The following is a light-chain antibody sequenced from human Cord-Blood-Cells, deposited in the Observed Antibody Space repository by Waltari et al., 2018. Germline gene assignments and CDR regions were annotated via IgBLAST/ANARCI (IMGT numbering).Light chain of an antibody. V-gene: IGKV3-11*01. Sequence: ILFTHHPPTLSLSSAERATLSCRASQRVSSYLAWYQQNPGQAPSLLIYDASNRATGITARFSGSGSGTDFTLTISSLEPEDFAVYYCQQRSNWPPPMYTFGQGTKLEIK. CDR1: QRVSSY. CDR2: DAS. CDR3: QQRSNWPPPMYT. J-gene: IGKJ2*01.